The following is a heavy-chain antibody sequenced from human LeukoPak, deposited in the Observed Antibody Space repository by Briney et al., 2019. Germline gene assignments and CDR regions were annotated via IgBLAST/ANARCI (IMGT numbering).Heavy chain of an antibody. CDR1: GGSISSYS. CDR2: IFYSGST. V-gene: IGHV4-59*01. CDR3: ARTDTYYVKPFDY. D-gene: IGHD3-10*02. Sequence: SETLSLTCTDPGGSISSYSWNWIRQPPGEGLGWVGYIFYSGSTHYNPSLKGGVTISVDTSKNQFSLKLSSVTAADTAVYYCARTDTYYVKPFDYWGQGTLVTVSS. J-gene: IGHJ4*02.